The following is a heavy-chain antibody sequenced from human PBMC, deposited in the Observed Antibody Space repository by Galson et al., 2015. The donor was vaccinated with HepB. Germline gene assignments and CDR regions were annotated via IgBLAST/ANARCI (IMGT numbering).Heavy chain of an antibody. CDR3: ARELLADPDTTSGWSAFDV. V-gene: IGHV3-66*02. CDR2: IYNGGST. D-gene: IGHD6-19*01. J-gene: IGHJ3*01. Sequence: SLRLSCASSEVTVSSKYMTCVGHSPAKGLEWVSVIYNGGSTYYADSVQGRFTISRDNFKNTLYLQMNGLKTEDTAVYHCARELLADPDTTSGWSAFDVWGQGTMVTVSS. CDR1: EVTVSSKY.